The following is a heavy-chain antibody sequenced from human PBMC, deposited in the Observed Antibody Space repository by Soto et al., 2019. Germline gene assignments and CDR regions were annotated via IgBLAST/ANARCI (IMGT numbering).Heavy chain of an antibody. CDR1: GGSISSSSYY. CDR2: IYYSGST. D-gene: IGHD2-15*01. J-gene: IGHJ5*02. Sequence: SETLSLTCTVSGGSISSSSYYWGWIRQPPGKGLEWIGSIYYSGSTYYNPSLKSRVTISVDTSKKQFCLKLSSVTAADTAVYYCARDGGGCSGGSCYKRANWFDPWGQGTLVTVSS. V-gene: IGHV4-39*02. CDR3: ARDGGGCSGGSCYKRANWFDP.